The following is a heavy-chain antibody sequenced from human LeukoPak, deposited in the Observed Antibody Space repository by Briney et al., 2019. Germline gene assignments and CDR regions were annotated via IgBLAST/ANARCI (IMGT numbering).Heavy chain of an antibody. CDR3: AKGEGWHQPYYYYMDV. CDR2: IIPTFGTA. CDR1: GGTFSSYA. Sequence: GASVKVSCKASGGTFSSYAISWVRQAPGQGLEWMGGIIPTFGTANYAQKFQGRVTITADKSTSTAYMEVRSLRAEDTAVYYCAKGEGWHQPYYYYMDVWGKGTTVTISS. V-gene: IGHV1-69*06. D-gene: IGHD2-2*01. J-gene: IGHJ6*03.